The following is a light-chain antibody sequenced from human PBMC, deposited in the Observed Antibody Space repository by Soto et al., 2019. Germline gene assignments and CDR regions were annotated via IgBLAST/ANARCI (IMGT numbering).Light chain of an antibody. V-gene: IGLV2-14*01. J-gene: IGLJ3*02. CDR2: EVT. Sequence: QSALTQPASVSGSPGQSITISCTGTSSDVGGYNYVSWYQQHPGKAPKLMIYEVTTRPSGVANRFSGSKSGNTASLTISGLQAEDEADYYCSSYTGSNTWVFGGGTKLTVL. CDR3: SSYTGSNTWV. CDR1: SSDVGGYNY.